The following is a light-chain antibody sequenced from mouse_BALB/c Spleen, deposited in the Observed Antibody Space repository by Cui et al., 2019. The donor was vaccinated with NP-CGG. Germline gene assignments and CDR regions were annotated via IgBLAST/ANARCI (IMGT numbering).Light chain of an antibody. CDR3: ALWYSNHWV. J-gene: IGLJ1*01. V-gene: IGLV1*01. CDR1: TGTVTTSNY. CDR2: GTN. Sequence: QAVVTQESALTTSPGETVTLTCRSSTGTVTTSNYANWVQEKPDDLFTGLIGGTNNRAPGVPARLSGSLIGDKAALTITGAQTEDEAIYFCALWYSNHWVFGGGTKLTVL.